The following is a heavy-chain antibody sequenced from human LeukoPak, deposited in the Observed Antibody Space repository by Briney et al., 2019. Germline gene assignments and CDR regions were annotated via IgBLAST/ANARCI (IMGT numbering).Heavy chain of an antibody. CDR2: ISSSGSII. D-gene: IGHD3-22*01. J-gene: IGHJ4*02. V-gene: IGHV3-48*03. CDR3: ARAHYYDSSGLDF. Sequence: GGSLRLSCAASGFTFSSYEMNWVRQAPGKGLEFISYISSSGSIIYYADSVKGRFTISRDNAKNPLYLQMNSLRAEDTAVYYCARAHYYDSSGLDFWGQGTLVTVSS. CDR1: GFTFSSYE.